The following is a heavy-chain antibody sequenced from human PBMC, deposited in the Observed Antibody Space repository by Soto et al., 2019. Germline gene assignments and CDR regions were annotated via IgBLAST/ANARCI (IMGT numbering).Heavy chain of an antibody. J-gene: IGHJ4*02. D-gene: IGHD3-3*01. CDR2: ISAYNGNT. CDR1: GYTFTSYG. Sequence: ASVKVSCKASGYTFTSYGISWVRQAPGQGLEWMGWISAYNGNTNYAQKLQGRVTMTTDTSTSTAYMELRSLRSDDTAVYYCARVVPNYDLWSGYQKAVDYWGQGTLVTVSS. V-gene: IGHV1-18*01. CDR3: ARVVPNYDLWSGYQKAVDY.